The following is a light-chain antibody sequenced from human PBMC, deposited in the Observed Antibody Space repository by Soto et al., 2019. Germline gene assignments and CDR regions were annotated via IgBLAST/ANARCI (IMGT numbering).Light chain of an antibody. CDR1: SRDVGSYDF. J-gene: IGLJ1*01. V-gene: IGLV2-11*01. CDR2: DVT. CDR3: CPHAGTSSVV. Sequence: SAVARPRSVSVSPRQSVTISCTGTSRDVGSYDFVSWYQQHPSTAHTFIIYDVTKRPSGLPDRFSGSKSGNTASMTISVLQAEDEADYSCCPHAGTSSVVFGAATKLTVL.